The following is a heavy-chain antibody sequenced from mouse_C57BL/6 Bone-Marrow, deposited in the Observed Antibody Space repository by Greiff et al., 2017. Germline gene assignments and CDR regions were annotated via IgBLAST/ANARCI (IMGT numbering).Heavy chain of an antibody. Sequence: QVQLQQSGPELVKPGASVKISCKASGYTFTDYYINWVKQRPGQGLEWIGWIYPGSGNTKYNEKFKGKATLTVDTSSSTAYMQLSSLTSEDSAVYVCAREGGYYGSSYVFWYFDVWGTGTTVTVSS. J-gene: IGHJ1*03. CDR1: GYTFTDYY. CDR2: IYPGSGNT. CDR3: AREGGYYGSSYVFWYFDV. D-gene: IGHD1-1*01. V-gene: IGHV1-84*01.